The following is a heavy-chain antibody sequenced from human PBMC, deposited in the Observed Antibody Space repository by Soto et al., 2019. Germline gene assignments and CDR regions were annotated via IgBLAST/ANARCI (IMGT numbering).Heavy chain of an antibody. V-gene: IGHV4-4*02. CDR3: ACGWGALAKIAGLFGP. D-gene: IGHD5-12*01. Sequence: QVQLQESGPGLVQPSGSLSLTCAVSNGSSTNGNWSSWVRQSTAKGMEWIGAISHTGSTNYTHSLNSGVLLSIGSAKSNYTLMRNSVTAADTSVYYCACGWGALAKIAGLFGPRGQGTLVTVSS. CDR1: NGSSTNGNW. CDR2: ISHTGST. J-gene: IGHJ5*02.